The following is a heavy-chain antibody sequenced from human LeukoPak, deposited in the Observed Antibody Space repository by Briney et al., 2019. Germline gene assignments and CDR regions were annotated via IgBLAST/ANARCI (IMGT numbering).Heavy chain of an antibody. D-gene: IGHD3-16*01. Sequence: GGSLRLSCAASGLSFSSFAMSWVRQAPARGLEWLSSMKGTGETIYADSVRGRCTLFRDGSRNTVYLQLNNLRVEDTAVYYCASASWVSTADAVRWGQGTVVTVSS. CDR3: ASASWVSTADAVR. J-gene: IGHJ4*02. CDR1: GLSFSSFA. V-gene: IGHV3-23*01. CDR2: MKGTGET.